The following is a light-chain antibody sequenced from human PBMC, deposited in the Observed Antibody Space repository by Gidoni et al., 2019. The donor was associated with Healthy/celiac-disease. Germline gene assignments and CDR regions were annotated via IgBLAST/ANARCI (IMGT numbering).Light chain of an antibody. J-gene: IGKJ2*01. CDR3: QQYDNLPYT. CDR1: QDISNY. CDR2: DAS. V-gene: IGKV1-33*01. Sequence: DIQMTQSPSSLSASVGDRVTITCQASQDISNYLNWYQQKPGKAPKLLIYDASYLETGVPSRFSGSGSGTDFTFTISSLQPEDIATYYCQQYDNLPYTFGQGTKLEIK.